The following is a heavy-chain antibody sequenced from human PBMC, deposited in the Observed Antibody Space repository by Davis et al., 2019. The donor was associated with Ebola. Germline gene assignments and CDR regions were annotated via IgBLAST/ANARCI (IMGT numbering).Heavy chain of an antibody. CDR3: ARDLKIGYYKDWFDP. Sequence: SETLSLTCAVSGAFVSSGGYSWIWIRQPPGKGLEWIGYYYYTGSTYYNPSLKSRVTISVDRSKNQFSLKLSSVTAADTAVYYCARDLKIGYYKDWFDPWGQGTLVTVSS. CDR2: YYYTGST. D-gene: IGHD3-9*01. J-gene: IGHJ5*02. V-gene: IGHV4-30-4*07. CDR1: GAFVSSGGYS.